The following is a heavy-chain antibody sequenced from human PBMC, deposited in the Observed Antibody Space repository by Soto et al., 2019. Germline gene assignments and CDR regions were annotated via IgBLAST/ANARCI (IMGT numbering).Heavy chain of an antibody. J-gene: IGHJ4*02. CDR1: GGSFSGYY. CDR2: INHSGST. Sequence: QVQLQQWGAGLLKPSETLSLTCAVYGGSFSGYYWSWIRQPPGKGLEWIGEINHSGSTNYNPSLKSPVTRSVDTSKNQFPLKLSSVTAADTAVYYCAREGYSSGPSYFDYWGQGTLVTVSS. D-gene: IGHD6-19*01. CDR3: AREGYSSGPSYFDY. V-gene: IGHV4-34*01.